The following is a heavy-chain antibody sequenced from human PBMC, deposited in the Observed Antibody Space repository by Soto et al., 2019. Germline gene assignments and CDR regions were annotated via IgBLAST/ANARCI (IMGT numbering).Heavy chain of an antibody. CDR1: GFTFSSYA. J-gene: IGHJ4*02. CDR2: ISYDGSNK. V-gene: IGHV3-30-3*01. CDR3: ARSRVVGSSSHRHYCFDY. Sequence: QVQLVESGGGVVQPGRSLRLSCAASGFTFSSYAMHWVRQAPGKGREWVAVISYDGSNKYYADSVKGRFTISRDNSKNTLYLQMNSLRAEDTAVYYCARSRVVGSSSHRHYCFDYWGQGTLVTVSS. D-gene: IGHD6-6*01.